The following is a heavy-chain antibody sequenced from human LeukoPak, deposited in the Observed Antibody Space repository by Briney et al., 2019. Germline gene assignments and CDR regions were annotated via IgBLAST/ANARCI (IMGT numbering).Heavy chain of an antibody. V-gene: IGHV3-30*18. CDR2: ISYDGSNK. CDR1: GFTFSNYC. Sequence: LRLSYAASGFTFSNYCLHWVRQASDKGLEWVAVISYDGSNKYYADSVKGRFTISRDNSKNTLYLQMNSLRAEDTAVYYCAKSRSSSWYESFDYWGQGTLVTVSS. J-gene: IGHJ4*02. CDR3: AKSRSSSWYESFDY. D-gene: IGHD6-13*01.